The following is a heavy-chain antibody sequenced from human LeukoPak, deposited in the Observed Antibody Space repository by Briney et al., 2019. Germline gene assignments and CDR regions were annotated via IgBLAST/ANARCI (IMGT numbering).Heavy chain of an antibody. CDR1: GFTFTRFW. D-gene: IGHD3-10*01. J-gene: IGHJ4*02. CDR2: INVEGTTT. V-gene: IGHV3-74*01. Sequence: GGSLRLSCAGSGFTFTRFWMHWVRQAPGKGLVWVSRINVEGTTTTYADSVEGRFTISRDENTLYLQMNHLRVDDTAVYYCTRGGEEPFDYWGQGTLVTVSS. CDR3: TRGGEEPFDY.